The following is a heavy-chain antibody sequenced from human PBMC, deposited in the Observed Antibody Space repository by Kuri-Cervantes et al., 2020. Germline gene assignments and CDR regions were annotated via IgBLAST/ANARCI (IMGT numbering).Heavy chain of an antibody. V-gene: IGHV3-66*02. J-gene: IGHJ4*02. CDR1: GFTVSSNY. CDR3: GAPGVFGVSRLLDF. Sequence: GESLKISCAASGFTVSSNYMSWVRPAPGKGLEWVSVIYSGSSTYYADSVKGRFTISRDNSKNTLYLQMNSLRVEDTAVYYCGAPGVFGVSRLLDFWGQGTLVTVSS. CDR2: IYSGSST. D-gene: IGHD3-3*01.